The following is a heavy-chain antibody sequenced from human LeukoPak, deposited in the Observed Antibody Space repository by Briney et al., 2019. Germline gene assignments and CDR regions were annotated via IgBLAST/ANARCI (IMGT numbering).Heavy chain of an antibody. D-gene: IGHD3-22*01. Sequence: PGGSLRLSCAASGFTFSIYAMSWVRQAPGKGLEWVSGIDKNGDKTYYADSVKGRFTISRDNSKNTLYLQINSLRAEDTAVYYCAKAVNYYDSSGYPYYFDYWGQGTLVTVSS. CDR2: IDKNGDKT. CDR1: GFTFSIYA. CDR3: AKAVNYYDSSGYPYYFDY. V-gene: IGHV3-23*01. J-gene: IGHJ4*02.